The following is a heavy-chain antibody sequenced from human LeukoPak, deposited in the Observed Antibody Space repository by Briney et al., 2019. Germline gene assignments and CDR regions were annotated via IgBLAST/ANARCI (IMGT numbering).Heavy chain of an antibody. CDR3: ARQEDSSSWSPIDY. CDR1: GFTFSSYS. Sequence: GGSLRLSCAASGFTFSSYSMNWVRQAPGKGLEWVSSISGSGSSTYYADSVKGRFTISRDNSKNTLYLQMNSLRAEDTAVYYCARQEDSSSWSPIDYWGQGTLVTVSS. D-gene: IGHD6-13*01. J-gene: IGHJ4*02. CDR2: ISGSGSST. V-gene: IGHV3-48*01.